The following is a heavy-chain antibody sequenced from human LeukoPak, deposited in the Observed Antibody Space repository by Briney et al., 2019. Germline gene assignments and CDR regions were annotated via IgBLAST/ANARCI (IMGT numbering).Heavy chain of an antibody. J-gene: IGHJ4*02. CDR1: GGSFSGYY. Sequence: LSLTCAVYGGSFSGYYWSWIRQAPGKGLEWVSYISSSSSTIYYADSVKSRFTISRDNAKNSLYLQMNSLRAEDTAVYYCARALAVVAATPDYWGQGTLVTVSS. V-gene: IGHV3-11*04. CDR3: ARALAVVAATPDY. D-gene: IGHD2-15*01. CDR2: ISSSSSTI.